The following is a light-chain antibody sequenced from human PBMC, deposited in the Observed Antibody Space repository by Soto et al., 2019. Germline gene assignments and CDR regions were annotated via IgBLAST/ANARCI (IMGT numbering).Light chain of an antibody. CDR2: DVS. V-gene: IGLV2-11*01. J-gene: IGLJ1*01. Sequence: QSVLTQALSVSGPPVQSVPISCTETSRDVGGYSYVAWYQQHPGKAPKLMIYDVSKRPSGVPDRFSGSKSGNTASLTIFGFQAEDEADYFCCSYAGSYSSFGTGTKVTVL. CDR3: CSYAGSYSS. CDR1: SRDVGGYSY.